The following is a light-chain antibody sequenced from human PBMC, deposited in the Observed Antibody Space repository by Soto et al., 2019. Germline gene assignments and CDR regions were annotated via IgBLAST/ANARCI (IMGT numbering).Light chain of an antibody. J-gene: IGKJ3*01. CDR1: QSVGSK. CDR2: DAS. CDR3: QQYYIWPLT. Sequence: EKVMTQFPATLSVSPGERATLSCRASQSVGSKLAWYQQKPGQAPRLVIHDASTRATGIPARFSGSGSGTEFTLTISSLPSEDFAVYYCQQYYIWPLTFGPGTKVEIK. V-gene: IGKV3-15*01.